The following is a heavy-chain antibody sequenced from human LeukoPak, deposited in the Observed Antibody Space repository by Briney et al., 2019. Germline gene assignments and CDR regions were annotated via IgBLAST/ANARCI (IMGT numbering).Heavy chain of an antibody. J-gene: IGHJ4*02. CDR2: IYTSGST. V-gene: IGHV4-61*02. Sequence: PSETLSLTCTVSGYSISSGDNYWSWIRQPAGKGLEWIGRIYTSGSTNYNPSLKSRVTISGDTSKNQFSLRLSSVTAADTAVYYCARASYSYDINGWVPFDYWGQGTLVTVSS. CDR3: ARASYSYDINGWVPFDY. D-gene: IGHD3-22*01. CDR1: GYSISSGDNY.